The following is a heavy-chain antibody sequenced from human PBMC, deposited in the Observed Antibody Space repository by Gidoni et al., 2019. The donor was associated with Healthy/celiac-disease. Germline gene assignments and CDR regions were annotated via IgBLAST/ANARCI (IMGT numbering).Heavy chain of an antibody. D-gene: IGHD5-18*01. CDR1: VRSFSGYY. Sequence: QVQLQQWGAGLLKPSETLSLTCAVYVRSFSGYYWSWIRQPPGKGLEWIGEINHSGSTNYNPSLKSRVTISVETSKNQFSLKLSSVTAADTAVYYCARGGRRWIQSKNWFDPWGQGTLVTVSS. V-gene: IGHV4-34*01. CDR2: INHSGST. CDR3: ARGGRRWIQSKNWFDP. J-gene: IGHJ5*02.